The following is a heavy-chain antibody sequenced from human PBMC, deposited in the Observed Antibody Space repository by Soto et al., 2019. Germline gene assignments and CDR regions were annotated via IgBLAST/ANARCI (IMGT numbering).Heavy chain of an antibody. V-gene: IGHV1-2*02. CDR1: GYTFTGYY. CDR3: ARGTEGLDAFDI. CDR2: INPNSGGT. J-gene: IGHJ3*02. Sequence: ASVKVSCKASGYTFTGYYMHCVRQAPGQGLEWMGWINPNSGGTNYAQKFQGRVTMTRDTSISTAYMELSRLRSDDTAVYYCARGTEGLDAFDIWGQGTMVTVSS.